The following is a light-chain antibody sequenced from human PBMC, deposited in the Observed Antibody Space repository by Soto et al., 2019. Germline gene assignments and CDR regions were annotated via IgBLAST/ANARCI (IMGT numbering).Light chain of an antibody. J-gene: IGKJ5*01. CDR1: QNVANY. Sequence: EIVLTQSPATLSLSPGERATLSCRASQNVANYLDWYQQKPGQAPRLLIYESSSRATGIPDRFSGSGSGTDFTLTISRLEPEDFAVYYCQQYGSSPSITFGQGTRLEIK. CDR2: ESS. V-gene: IGKV3-20*01. CDR3: QQYGSSPSIT.